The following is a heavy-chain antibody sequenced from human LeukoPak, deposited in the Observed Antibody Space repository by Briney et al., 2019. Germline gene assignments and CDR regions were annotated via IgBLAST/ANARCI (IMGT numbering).Heavy chain of an antibody. V-gene: IGHV4-59*08. D-gene: IGHD2-2*01. J-gene: IGHJ4*01. CDR1: GGSISNYY. CDR3: ARLLRGQYCSTTSCLTFDY. Sequence: PSETLSPTCTVSGGSISNYYWSWIRQSPGKGLEWIGYIYFTGSTNYNPSLKSRCSLSVDTSKNQFSLMVTSVSAEDTAVYYCARLLRGQYCSTTSCLTFDYWGQGALVAVSS. CDR2: IYFTGST.